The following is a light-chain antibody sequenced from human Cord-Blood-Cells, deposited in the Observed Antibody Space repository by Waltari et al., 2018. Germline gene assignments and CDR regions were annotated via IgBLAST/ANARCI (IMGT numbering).Light chain of an antibody. CDR2: GAS. Sequence: EIVMTQSPATLSVSPGERATLSCRASQSVSSNLAWYQQKPGQAPRLLIYGASNRATGIPARFSGSVSGTEFTLTISSLQSEDFAVDYCQQYNNWPPLASYTFGQGTKLEIK. V-gene: IGKV3-15*01. J-gene: IGKJ2*01. CDR1: QSVSSN. CDR3: QQYNNWPPLASYT.